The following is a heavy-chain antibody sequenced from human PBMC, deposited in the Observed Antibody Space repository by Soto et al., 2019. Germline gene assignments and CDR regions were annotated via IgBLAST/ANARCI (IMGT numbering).Heavy chain of an antibody. CDR3: ARGPRYCSITTCFSVVTWFDP. V-gene: IGHV4-30-4*01. CDR1: GGSISSGYYY. Sequence: SETLSLTCSVSGGSISSGYYYWSWIRQPPGKGLEWIGNIYYSGNTYYNPSLKSRLIISIDTSKNQFSLKVGSVTAADTVVYYCARGPRYCSITTCFSVVTWFDPWGQGTLVTVSS. J-gene: IGHJ5*02. CDR2: IYYSGNT. D-gene: IGHD2-2*01.